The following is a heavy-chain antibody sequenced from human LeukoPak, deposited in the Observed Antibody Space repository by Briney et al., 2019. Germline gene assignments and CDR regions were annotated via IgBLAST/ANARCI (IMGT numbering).Heavy chain of an antibody. CDR1: GGSFSGCY. V-gene: IGHV4-34*01. CDR3: ASGFDWQNAFDM. J-gene: IGHJ3*02. CDR2: INHSGST. Sequence: SETLSLTCAVYGGSFSGCYWSWIRQPPGKGLEWIGEINHSGSTNYNPSLKSRVTISVDTSKNQFSLKLSSVIAADTAVYYCASGFDWQNAFDMWGQGTRVIVSS. D-gene: IGHD3-9*01.